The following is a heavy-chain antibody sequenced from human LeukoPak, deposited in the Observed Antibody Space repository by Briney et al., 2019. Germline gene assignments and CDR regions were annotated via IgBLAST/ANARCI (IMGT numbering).Heavy chain of an antibody. CDR1: GGSFSGYY. D-gene: IGHD6-6*01. V-gene: IGHV4-34*01. CDR3: ARRRQYDSSLFWNFDL. CDR2: INHSGST. J-gene: IGHJ2*01. Sequence: PSETLSLTCAVYGGSFSGYYWSRIRQSPGKGLEWIGEINHSGSTNYNPSLKSRVTISVDTSKNQFSLKLSSVTAADTAVYYCARRRQYDSSLFWNFDLWGRGTLVTVSS.